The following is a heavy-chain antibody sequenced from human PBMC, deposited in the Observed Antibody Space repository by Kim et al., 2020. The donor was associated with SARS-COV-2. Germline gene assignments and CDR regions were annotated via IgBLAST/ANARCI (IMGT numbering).Heavy chain of an antibody. J-gene: IGHJ4*02. Sequence: LKSRGTVSEDTSKNQFSLKLSSVTAADTAVYYCAREYCSGGSCYPYYFDYWGQGTLVTVSS. V-gene: IGHV4-59*01. D-gene: IGHD2-15*01. CDR3: AREYCSGGSCYPYYFDY.